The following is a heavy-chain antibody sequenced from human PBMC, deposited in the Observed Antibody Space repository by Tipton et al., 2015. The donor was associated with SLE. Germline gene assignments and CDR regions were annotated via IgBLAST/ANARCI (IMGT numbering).Heavy chain of an antibody. CDR2: INHSGST. V-gene: IGHV4-34*01. CDR1: GGSFRGYY. CDR3: ARDQAAARRLDY. Sequence: TLSLTCAVYGGSFRGYYWGWIRQPPGKGLEWFGEINHSGSTNYNPSLKSRVTISVDTSKNQFSLKLSSVTAADTAVYYCARDQAAARRLDYWGQGTLVTVSS. D-gene: IGHD6-13*01. J-gene: IGHJ4*02.